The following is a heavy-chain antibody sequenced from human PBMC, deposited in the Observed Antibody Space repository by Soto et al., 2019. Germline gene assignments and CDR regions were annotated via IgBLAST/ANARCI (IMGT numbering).Heavy chain of an antibody. CDR2: IIPIFGTA. Sequence: QVQLVQSGAEVKKPGSSVKVSCKASGGTFSSYAISWVRQAPGQGLEWMGGIIPIFGTANYAQKFQGRVTITADESTSKAYMELSSLRSEDTAVYYCARTIAARPGNYYGMDVWGQGTTVTVSS. CDR3: ARTIAARPGNYYGMDV. J-gene: IGHJ6*02. CDR1: GGTFSSYA. D-gene: IGHD6-6*01. V-gene: IGHV1-69*12.